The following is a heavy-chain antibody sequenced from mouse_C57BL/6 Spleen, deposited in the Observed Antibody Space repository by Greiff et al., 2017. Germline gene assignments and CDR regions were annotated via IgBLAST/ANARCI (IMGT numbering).Heavy chain of an antibody. V-gene: IGHV1-85*01. CDR2: IYPRDGST. D-gene: IGHD4-1*01. CDR1: GYTFTSYD. CDR3: AREAANWGYYFDY. J-gene: IGHJ2*01. Sequence: VQLKESGPELVKPGASVKLSCKASGYTFTSYDINWVKQRPGQGLEWIGWIYPRDGSTKYNEKFKGKATLTVDTSSSTAYMELHSLTSEDSAVYFCAREAANWGYYFDYWGQGTTLTVSS.